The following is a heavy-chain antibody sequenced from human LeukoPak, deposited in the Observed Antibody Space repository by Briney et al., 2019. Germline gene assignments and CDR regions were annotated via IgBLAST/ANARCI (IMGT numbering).Heavy chain of an antibody. Sequence: PSETLSPTCTVSGGSISCYYWSWIRQPPGKGLEWIGYIYYSGSTNYNPSPKSRVTISVDTSKNQFSLKLSSVTAADTAVYYCARGEDGYNFDSYYYYMDVWGKGTTVTVSS. CDR3: ARGEDGYNFDSYYYYMDV. V-gene: IGHV4-59*01. CDR2: IYYSGST. CDR1: GGSISCYY. J-gene: IGHJ6*03. D-gene: IGHD5-24*01.